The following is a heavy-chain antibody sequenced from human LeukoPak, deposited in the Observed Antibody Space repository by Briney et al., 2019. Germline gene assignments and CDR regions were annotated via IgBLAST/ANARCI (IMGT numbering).Heavy chain of an antibody. CDR2: TKNKANAYTI. CDR3: VTGEYYFDSSGYYVDY. CDR1: GFTFSDHY. J-gene: IGHJ4*02. D-gene: IGHD3-22*01. Sequence: PGGSLRLPCAASGFTFSDHYMDWVRQAPGKGLEWVGRTKNKANAYTIEYAASVKGRFTISRDDSKNSVSLQMNSLKTEDSAVYYRVTGEYYFDSSGYYVDYWGQGTLVTVSS. V-gene: IGHV3-72*01.